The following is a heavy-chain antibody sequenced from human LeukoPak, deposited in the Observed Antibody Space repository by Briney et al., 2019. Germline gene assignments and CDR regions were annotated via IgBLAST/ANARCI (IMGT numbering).Heavy chain of an antibody. Sequence: SVKVSCKASGATFSSFAISWVRQAPGQGLQWMGGIIPIFGTPNYAQKFQGRVTITADESTRTAYMELSSLRSEDTAVYYCARDVRHRYCSSASCYRGWFDPWGQGTLVTVPS. J-gene: IGHJ5*02. V-gene: IGHV1-69*13. CDR3: ARDVRHRYCSSASCYRGWFDP. CDR2: IIPIFGTP. CDR1: GATFSSFA. D-gene: IGHD2-2*01.